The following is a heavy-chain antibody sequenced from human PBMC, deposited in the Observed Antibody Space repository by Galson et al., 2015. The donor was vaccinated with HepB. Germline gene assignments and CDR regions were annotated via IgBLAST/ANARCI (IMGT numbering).Heavy chain of an antibody. Sequence: SLRLSCAASGFTFSDYAIHWVRQAPGKGLEWVAVISYDGSKKYYADSVKGRFTISRDNSKNTLYLQMNSLRAEDTAVYYCGKDFGRATAFYFYYYGMDVWGQGTTVTVSS. D-gene: IGHD1-1*01. V-gene: IGHV3-30*18. J-gene: IGHJ6*02. CDR3: GKDFGRATAFYFYYYGMDV. CDR1: GFTFSDYA. CDR2: ISYDGSKK.